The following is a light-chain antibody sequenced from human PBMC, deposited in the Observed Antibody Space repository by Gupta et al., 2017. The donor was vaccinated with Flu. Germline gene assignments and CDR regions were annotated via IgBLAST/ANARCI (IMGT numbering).Light chain of an antibody. V-gene: IGLV3-21*02. Sequence: SSAVTQPPSASVAPGQTARITCGGDNIGSKTADWYQQKPGQAPVVVVYDNSDRPSGTPERFSGSNSGSTATLTISRVEAGDDADYYCQGWDSNSDHYVFGTGTKVTVL. J-gene: IGLJ1*01. CDR3: QGWDSNSDHYV. CDR1: NIGSKT. CDR2: DNS.